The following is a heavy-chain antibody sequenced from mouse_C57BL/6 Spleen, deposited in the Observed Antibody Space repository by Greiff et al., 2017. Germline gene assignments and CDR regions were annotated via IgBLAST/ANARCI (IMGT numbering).Heavy chain of an antibody. CDR3: ARGFDYDGGDY. Sequence: EVQLQQSGPGLVKPSQSLSLTCSVTGYSITSGYYWNWIRQFPGNKLEWMGYISYDGSNNYNPSLKNRISITRDTSKNQFFLKLNSVTTEDTATYYCARGFDYDGGDYWGQGTTLTVSS. CDR2: ISYDGSN. CDR1: GYSITSGYY. D-gene: IGHD2-4*01. J-gene: IGHJ2*01. V-gene: IGHV3-6*01.